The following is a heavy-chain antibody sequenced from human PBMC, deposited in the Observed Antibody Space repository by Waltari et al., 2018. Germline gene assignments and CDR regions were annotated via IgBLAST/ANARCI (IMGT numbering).Heavy chain of an antibody. D-gene: IGHD5-12*01. V-gene: IGHV3-9*01. CDR3: ARDRDGYKKADL. CDR1: GFNFDDYA. J-gene: IGHJ5*02. CDR2: ISWNSDNI. Sequence: EVQLVESGGGLVQPGRSLRLSCAVSGFNFDDYAMHWVRQAPGKGLEWVSGISWNSDNIGYADSVKGRFTISRDNAKSSLYLQMNSLRVEDTAVYYCARDRDGYKKADLWGQGTLVTVSS.